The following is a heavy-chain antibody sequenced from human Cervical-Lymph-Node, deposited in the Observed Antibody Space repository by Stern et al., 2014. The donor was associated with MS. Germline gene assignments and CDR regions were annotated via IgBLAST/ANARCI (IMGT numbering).Heavy chain of an antibody. Sequence: VQLVESGAEVKKPGASVKGSCKTSGYTFTSDDINWVRQASGQGLEWKGGKNPDSGDTGYEQKFQGSHTITRDNYKSKAYMEQTTLRSEDTAVYYCTKAWDSWGQGTLVIVSS. V-gene: IGHV1-8*01. CDR3: TKAWDS. CDR1: GYTFTSDD. CDR2: KNPDSGDT. J-gene: IGHJ4*02.